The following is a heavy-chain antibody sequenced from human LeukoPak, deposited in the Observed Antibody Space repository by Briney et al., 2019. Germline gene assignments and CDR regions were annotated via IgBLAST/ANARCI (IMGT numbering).Heavy chain of an antibody. Sequence: SETLSLTCAVYGGSFSGYYWSWIRQPPGKGLEWIGEINHSGSTNYNPSLKSRVTISVDTSKNQFSLKLSSVTAADTAVYYCARVSGSGWFFDSWGQGTLVTVSS. CDR3: ARVSGSGWFFDS. D-gene: IGHD6-19*01. CDR1: GGSFSGYY. V-gene: IGHV4-34*01. J-gene: IGHJ4*02. CDR2: INHSGST.